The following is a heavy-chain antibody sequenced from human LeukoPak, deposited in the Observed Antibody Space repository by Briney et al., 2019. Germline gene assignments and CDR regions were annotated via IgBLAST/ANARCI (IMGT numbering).Heavy chain of an antibody. CDR2: ISGSGGST. J-gene: IGHJ4*02. Sequence: GGSLRLSCAASGFTFSSYVMSWVRQAPGKGLEWVSAISGSGGSTYYADSVKGRFTISRDNSKNTLYLQMNSLRAEDTAVYYCAITRIAAAGNFDYWGQGTLVTVSS. CDR3: AITRIAAAGNFDY. V-gene: IGHV3-23*01. CDR1: GFTFSSYV. D-gene: IGHD6-13*01.